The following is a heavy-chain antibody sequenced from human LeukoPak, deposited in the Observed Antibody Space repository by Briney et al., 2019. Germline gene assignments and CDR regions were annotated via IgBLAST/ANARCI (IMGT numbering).Heavy chain of an antibody. Sequence: SGGSLRLSCAASGFTFSSYWMSLVRQAPGKGLEWVANIKQDRSEKYYVDSVKGRFTISRDNAKNSLYLQMNSLRAEDTAVYYCARDDCSSISCYHNWFDPWGQGTLVTVSS. CDR2: IKQDRSEK. D-gene: IGHD2-2*01. CDR3: ARDDCSSISCYHNWFDP. CDR1: GFTFSSYW. V-gene: IGHV3-7*01. J-gene: IGHJ5*02.